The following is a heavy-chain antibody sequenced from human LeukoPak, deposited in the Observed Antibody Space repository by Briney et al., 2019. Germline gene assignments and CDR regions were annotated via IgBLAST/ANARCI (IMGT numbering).Heavy chain of an antibody. CDR3: ARDLSMADLGWFDP. J-gene: IGHJ5*02. CDR2: IYHSGST. D-gene: IGHD2-8*01. Sequence: PSETPSLTCTVSAYSISSGYYWGWIRQPPGKGLEWIGSIYHSGSTYYNPSLKSRVTISVDTSKNQFSLKLSSVTAADTAVYYCARDLSMADLGWFDPWGQGTLVTVSS. V-gene: IGHV4-38-2*02. CDR1: AYSISSGYY.